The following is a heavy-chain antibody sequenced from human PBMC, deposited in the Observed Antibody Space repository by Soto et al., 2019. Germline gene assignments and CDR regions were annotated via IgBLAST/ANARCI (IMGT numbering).Heavy chain of an antibody. V-gene: IGHV4-31*03. CDR1: GGSISSGGYY. CDR2: IYYSGST. D-gene: IGHD6-6*01. Sequence: SETLSLTCTVSGGSISSGGYYWSWIRQHPGKGLEWIGYIYYSGSTYYNPSLKSRVTISVDTSKNQFSLKLSSVTAADTAVYYCARSTTRDGPIAARPHIDYWGQGTLVTVSS. CDR3: ARSTTRDGPIAARPHIDY. J-gene: IGHJ4*02.